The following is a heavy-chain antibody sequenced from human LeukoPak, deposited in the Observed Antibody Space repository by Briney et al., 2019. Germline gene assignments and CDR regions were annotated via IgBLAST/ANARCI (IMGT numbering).Heavy chain of an antibody. D-gene: IGHD6-13*01. CDR2: ISGSGGST. CDR1: GFTFSSYE. J-gene: IGHJ5*02. V-gene: IGHV3-23*01. CDR3: AKDVFRIAAVEPYNWFDP. Sequence: QPGGSLRLSCAASGFTFSSYEMNWVRQAPGKGLEWVSAISGSGGSTYYADSVKGRFTISRDNSKNTLHLQMNSLRAEDTAVYYCAKDVFRIAAVEPYNWFDPWGQGTLVTVSS.